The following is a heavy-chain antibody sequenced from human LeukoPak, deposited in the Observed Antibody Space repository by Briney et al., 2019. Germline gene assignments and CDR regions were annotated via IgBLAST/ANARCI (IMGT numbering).Heavy chain of an antibody. CDR2: IYPDDSNI. CDR1: GYRFSTSW. J-gene: IGHJ4*02. V-gene: IGHV5-51*01. CDR3: ARLTTGYGKIDY. D-gene: IGHD2-2*03. Sequence: GESLKISCKGSGYRFSTSWIGRVRQLPGKGLEWMVMIYPDDSNIRYGPSFQGQVTISADKSISTAYLHWNSLKASDTAMYYCARLTTGYGKIDYWGQGTLVTVSS.